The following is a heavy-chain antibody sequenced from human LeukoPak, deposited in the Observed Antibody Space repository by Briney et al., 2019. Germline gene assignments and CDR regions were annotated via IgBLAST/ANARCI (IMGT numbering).Heavy chain of an antibody. V-gene: IGHV3-9*01. CDR3: AKDYCGGDCYSGWYFDL. CDR1: GFTFDDYA. J-gene: IGHJ2*01. Sequence: GGSLRLSCAASGFTFDDYAMHWVRQAPGKGLEWVSGISYNSDTIAYADSVKGRFTISRDNAKNSLYLQMNSLRAEDTALYYCAKDYCGGDCYSGWYFDLWGRGTLGTVSS. CDR2: ISYNSDTI. D-gene: IGHD2-21*02.